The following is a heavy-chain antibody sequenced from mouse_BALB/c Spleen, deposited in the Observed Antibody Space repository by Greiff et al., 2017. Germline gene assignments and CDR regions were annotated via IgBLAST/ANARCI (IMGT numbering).Heavy chain of an antibody. Sequence: EVHLVESGGGLVKPGGSLKLSCAASGFTFSDYYMYWVRQTPEKRLEWVATISDGGSYTYYPDSVKGRFTISRDNAKNNLYLQMSSLKSEDTAMYYCARGFGYDYDGDPWFAYWGQGTLVTVSA. V-gene: IGHV5-4*02. CDR3: ARGFGYDYDGDPWFAY. D-gene: IGHD2-4*01. CDR1: GFTFSDYY. J-gene: IGHJ3*01. CDR2: ISDGGSYT.